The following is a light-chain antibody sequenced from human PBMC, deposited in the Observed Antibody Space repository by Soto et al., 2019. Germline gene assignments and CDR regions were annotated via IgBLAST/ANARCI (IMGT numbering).Light chain of an antibody. CDR3: AAWDDSLNAYV. J-gene: IGLJ1*01. Sequence: QSVLSQPPSASGTPGQRVTISCSGSSSNIMSNTVNWYQVLPGTAPKVLIQGNHQRPSGVPARFSGSKSGTSASLAISGLQSEDEADYYCAAWDDSLNAYVFGTGTKVTVL. V-gene: IGLV1-44*01. CDR2: GNH. CDR1: SSNIMSNT.